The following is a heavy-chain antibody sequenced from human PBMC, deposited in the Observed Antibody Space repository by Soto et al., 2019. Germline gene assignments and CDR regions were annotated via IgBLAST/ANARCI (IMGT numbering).Heavy chain of an antibody. Sequence: EVQLVESGGGLVKPGGSLRLSCAASGFTFSSYSMNWVRQAPGKGLEWVSSISSSSSYIYYADSVKGRFTISRDNAKNSLYLQMNSLRAEDTAVYYCARDGGDYGSPDASDIWGQGTMVTVSS. CDR3: ARDGGDYGSPDASDI. V-gene: IGHV3-21*01. CDR2: ISSSSSYI. D-gene: IGHD4-17*01. CDR1: GFTFSSYS. J-gene: IGHJ3*02.